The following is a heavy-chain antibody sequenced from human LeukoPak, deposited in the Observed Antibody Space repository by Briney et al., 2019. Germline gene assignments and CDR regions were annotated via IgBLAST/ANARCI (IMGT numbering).Heavy chain of an antibody. CDR1: GFTFSSYG. CDR3: AKTTGGYSYGSFDY. J-gene: IGHJ4*02. D-gene: IGHD5-18*01. Sequence: GGSLRLSCAASGFTFSSYGMHWVRQAPGKGLEWVAVISYDGSNKYYADSVKGRFTIPRDNSKNTLYLQMNSLRAEDTAVYYCAKTTGGYSYGSFDYWGQGTLVTVSS. CDR2: ISYDGSNK. V-gene: IGHV3-30*18.